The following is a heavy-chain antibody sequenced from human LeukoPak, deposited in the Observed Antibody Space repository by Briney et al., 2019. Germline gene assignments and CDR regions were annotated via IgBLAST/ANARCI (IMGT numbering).Heavy chain of an antibody. CDR3: AKKKEDYDVYYMDV. Sequence: GGSLRLSCAASGFIFSSHGMNWVRQAPGKGLEWVSGISPSGDITYYADSVKGRFTISRDNSKNTLYLQMNSLRAEDTAVYYCAKKKEDYDVYYMDVWGKGTTVTISS. CDR2: ISPSGDIT. CDR1: GFIFSSHG. J-gene: IGHJ6*03. D-gene: IGHD4-17*01. V-gene: IGHV3-23*01.